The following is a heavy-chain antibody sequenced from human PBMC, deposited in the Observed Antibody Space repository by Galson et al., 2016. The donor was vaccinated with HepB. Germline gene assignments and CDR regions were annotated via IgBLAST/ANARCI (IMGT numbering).Heavy chain of an antibody. CDR2: IYPGDSNT. D-gene: IGHD5-18*01. CDR3: ARRYSYGSVPNAFDI. CDR1: GYSFTDYW. Sequence: QSGAEVKKPGESLKISCKGSGYSFTDYWIGWVRQMPGKGLEWMGIIYPGDSNTRYSPSLQGQFTISADKSITTAYLQWSSLKASDTAMYYCARRYSYGSVPNAFDIWGQGTMVTVSS. V-gene: IGHV5-51*03. J-gene: IGHJ3*02.